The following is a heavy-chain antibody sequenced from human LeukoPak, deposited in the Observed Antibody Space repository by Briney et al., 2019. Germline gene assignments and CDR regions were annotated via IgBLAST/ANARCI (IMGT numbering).Heavy chain of an antibody. CDR3: AKRPGKAAAGPFDP. J-gene: IGHJ5*02. CDR1: GFTFSSYA. Sequence: GGSLRLSCAASGFTFSSYAMSWVRQAPGKGLEWVSAISGSGGSTYYADSVKGRFTISRDDSKNTLYLQMNSLRAEDTAIYYCAKRPGKAAAGPFDPWGQGTLVTVSS. CDR2: ISGSGGST. V-gene: IGHV3-23*01. D-gene: IGHD6-13*01.